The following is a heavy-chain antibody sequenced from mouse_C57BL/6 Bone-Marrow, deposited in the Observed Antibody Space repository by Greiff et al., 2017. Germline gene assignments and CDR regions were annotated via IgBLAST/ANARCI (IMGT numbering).Heavy chain of an antibody. CDR1: GFTFSDYG. CDR2: ISNLAYSI. CDR3: ARGYYAMDY. Sequence: EVQLVESGGGLVQPGGSLKLSCAASGFTFSDYGMAWVRQAPRKGPGWVAFISNLAYSIYYADTVTGRFTISRENAKNTLYLEMSSLRSEDTAMYYCARGYYAMDYWGQGTAVTVSS. V-gene: IGHV5-15*01. J-gene: IGHJ4*01.